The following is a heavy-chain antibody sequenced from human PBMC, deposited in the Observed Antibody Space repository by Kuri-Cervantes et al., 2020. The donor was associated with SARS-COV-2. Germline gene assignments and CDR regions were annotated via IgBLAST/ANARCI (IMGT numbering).Heavy chain of an antibody. CDR2: ISYDGSNK. Sequence: GESLKISCAASGFTFSSYAMHWVRQAPGKGLEWVAVISYDGSNKYYADSVKGRFTISRDNSKNTLYLQMNSLRAEDTAVYYCAKGPTFGVVETYYYYMDVWGKGTTVTGSS. J-gene: IGHJ6*03. CDR1: GFTFSSYA. CDR3: AKGPTFGVVETYYYYMDV. V-gene: IGHV3-30*04. D-gene: IGHD3-3*01.